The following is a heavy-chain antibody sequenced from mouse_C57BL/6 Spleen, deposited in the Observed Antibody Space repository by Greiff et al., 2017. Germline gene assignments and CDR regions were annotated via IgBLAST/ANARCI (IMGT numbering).Heavy chain of an antibody. V-gene: IGHV1-72*01. CDR3: ARSPSLYWYFDV. CDR1: GYTLTSYW. Sequence: QVQLQQPGAELVKPGASVKLSCKASGYTLTSYWMYWVKQRPGRGLVCIGRIDPNSGGTKYNEKFKSKATLTVDKPSSTAYMQLSSLTSEDSAVYYCARSPSLYWYFDVWGTGTTVTVSS. CDR2: IDPNSGGT. J-gene: IGHJ1*03.